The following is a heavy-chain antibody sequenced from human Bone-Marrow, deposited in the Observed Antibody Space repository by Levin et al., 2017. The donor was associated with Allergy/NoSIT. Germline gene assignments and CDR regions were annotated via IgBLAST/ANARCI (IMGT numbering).Heavy chain of an antibody. V-gene: IGHV1-18*01. CDR1: GYTFTFYG. J-gene: IGHJ4*02. CDR3: GRGNGGPSDLWSGYRGFDY. Sequence: ASVKVSCRASGYTFTFYGISWVRQAPGQGLEWMGWISPYNGDTNYAHKLQGRVTMTTDTSTNLAYMELRSLRSDDTALYYCGRGNGGPSDLWSGYRGFDYWGQGTLVTVSS. D-gene: IGHD3-3*01. CDR2: ISPYNGDT.